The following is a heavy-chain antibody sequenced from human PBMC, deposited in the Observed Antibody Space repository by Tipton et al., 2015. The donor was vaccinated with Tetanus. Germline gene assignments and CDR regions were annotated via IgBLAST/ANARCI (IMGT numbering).Heavy chain of an antibody. J-gene: IGHJ5*02. V-gene: IGHV4-34*01. D-gene: IGHD3-10*01. Sequence: TLSLTCTVSGGSISSYYWSWIRQPPGKGLEWIGEINHSGSTNYNPSLKSRVTISVDTSKNQFSLKLSSVTAADTAVYYCARVSNKPATMVRGAGWFDPWGQGTLVTASS. CDR1: GGSISSYY. CDR3: ARVSNKPATMVRGAGWFDP. CDR2: INHSGST.